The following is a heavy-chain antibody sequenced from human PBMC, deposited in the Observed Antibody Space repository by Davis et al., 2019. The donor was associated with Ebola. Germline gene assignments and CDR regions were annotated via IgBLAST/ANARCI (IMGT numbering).Heavy chain of an antibody. D-gene: IGHD3-22*01. Sequence: PGGSLRLSCAASGFTFSSYGMHWVRQAPGKGMEWVAVISYDGSNKYYADSVKGRFTISRDNSKNTLYLQMNSLRAEDTAVYYCAKHDRGYGMDVWGKGTTVTVSS. CDR1: GFTFSSYG. CDR3: AKHDRGYGMDV. J-gene: IGHJ6*04. V-gene: IGHV3-30*18. CDR2: ISYDGSNK.